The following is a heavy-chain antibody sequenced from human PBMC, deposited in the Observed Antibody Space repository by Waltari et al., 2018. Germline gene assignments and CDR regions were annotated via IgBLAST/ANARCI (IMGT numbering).Heavy chain of an antibody. CDR2: IYSGGST. Sequence: EVQLVESGGGLIQPGGSLRLSCAASGFTVSSNYMSWVRQAPGKGLEWVSVIYSGGSTYYADSGKGRFTISRDDSKNTLYLQMNSLRAEDTAVYYCARDQGDYYDSDYWGQGTLVTVSS. D-gene: IGHD3-22*01. V-gene: IGHV3-53*01. CDR3: ARDQGDYYDSDY. CDR1: GFTVSSNY. J-gene: IGHJ4*02.